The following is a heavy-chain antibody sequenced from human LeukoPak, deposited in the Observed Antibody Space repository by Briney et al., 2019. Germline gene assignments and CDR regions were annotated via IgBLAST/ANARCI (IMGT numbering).Heavy chain of an antibody. J-gene: IGHJ4*02. CDR2: IDEDGTEK. D-gene: IGHD6-13*01. CDR3: ARAITAVDSY. CDR1: GFTFNDHY. Sequence: GGSLRLSCAASGFTFNDHYMDWVRQAPGKGLEWVAGIDEDGTEKYYVESVKGRFTISRDNAKKSVYLQMNSLRADDTAVYYCARAITAVDSYWGQGTLVTVSS. V-gene: IGHV3-7*01.